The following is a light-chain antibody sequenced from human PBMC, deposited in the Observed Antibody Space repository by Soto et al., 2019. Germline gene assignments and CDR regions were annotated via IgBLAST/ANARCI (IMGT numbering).Light chain of an antibody. Sequence: QSMLTQPPSVSGAPGQRVTISCTGSSANIGSTYDVQWYQQLPGTAPKLLIHGNTDRPSGVPDRFSGSKSGTSASLAITGLQADDEADYYCQSYDDSLSVHYHFGTGTKVTVL. V-gene: IGLV1-40*01. CDR2: GNT. J-gene: IGLJ1*01. CDR3: QSYDDSLSVHYH. CDR1: SANIGSTYD.